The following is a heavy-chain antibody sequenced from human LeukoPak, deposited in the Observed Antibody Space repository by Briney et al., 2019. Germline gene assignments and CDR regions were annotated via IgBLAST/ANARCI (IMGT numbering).Heavy chain of an antibody. D-gene: IGHD2-2*02. V-gene: IGHV4-34*01. J-gene: IGHJ6*02. CDR1: GGSFSGYY. CDR3: ATSPLLGYCSSSSCYNDGMDV. CDR2: INHSGST. Sequence: SETLSLTCAVYGGSFSGYYWSWIRQPPGKGLEWIGEINHSGSTNYNPSLKSRVTISVDASKNRFSLKLSSVTAADTAVYYCATSPLLGYCSSSSCYNDGMDVWGQGTTVTVAS.